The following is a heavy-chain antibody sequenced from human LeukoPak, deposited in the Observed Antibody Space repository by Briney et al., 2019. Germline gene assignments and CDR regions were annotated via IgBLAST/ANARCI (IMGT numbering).Heavy chain of an antibody. CDR2: IYPGDSDT. V-gene: IGHV5-51*01. CDR3: ARRDYGANSYAFDI. CDR1: GYSFTTYW. D-gene: IGHD4-23*01. J-gene: IGHJ3*02. Sequence: GESLKISCKGSGYSFTTYWIGWVRQMPGKGLEWMGIIYPGDSDTRYSPSLQGQVTISADRSISTAYLQWSSLKASDTAMYYCARRDYGANSYAFDIWGQGTMVTVSS.